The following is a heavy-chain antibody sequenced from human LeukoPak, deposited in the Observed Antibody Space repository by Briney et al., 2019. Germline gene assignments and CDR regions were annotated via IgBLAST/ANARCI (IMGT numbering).Heavy chain of an antibody. CDR3: ARAYSSGWYYVDY. D-gene: IGHD6-19*01. Sequence: SETLSLTCTVSGXSISSSSYYWGWIRQPPGKGLEWIGYIYYTGGTNYNPSLKSRVTISVDTSKNQFSLNLSSLTAADTAVYYCARAYSSGWYYVDYWGQGTLVTVSS. CDR1: GXSISSSSYY. V-gene: IGHV4-61*05. J-gene: IGHJ4*02. CDR2: IYYTGGT.